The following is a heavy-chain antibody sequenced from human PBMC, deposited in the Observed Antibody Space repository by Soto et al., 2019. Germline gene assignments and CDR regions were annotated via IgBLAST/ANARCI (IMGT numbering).Heavy chain of an antibody. CDR2: IYWDDDK. Sequence: QITLKESGPTLVKPTQTLTLTCTVSGFSLSTSGVGVGWIRQPPGKALEWLALIYWDDDKRYSPSLKSRLTITKDTSNNQVVLTMTNMDPEDTATYYCAHRHRPNFWSAYDVFDIWGQGTMVTVSS. CDR3: AHRHRPNFWSAYDVFDI. CDR1: GFSLSTSGVG. D-gene: IGHD3-3*01. V-gene: IGHV2-5*02. J-gene: IGHJ3*02.